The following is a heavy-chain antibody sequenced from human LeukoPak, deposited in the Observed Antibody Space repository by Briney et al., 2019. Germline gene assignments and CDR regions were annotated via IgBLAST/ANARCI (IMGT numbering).Heavy chain of an antibody. CDR3: ARDPFGGKIFDF. CDR2: ISYDKGKE. V-gene: IGHV3-30*03. Sequence: PGGSLRLSCAVSGFTLSAYSMHWVRQTPGKGLEWLAVISYDKGKEYYADSVRGRFTISRDNSRDTLYLQLSSLRPEDTAVYYCARDPFGGKIFDFWGQGTLVTVSS. CDR1: GFTLSAYS. J-gene: IGHJ4*02. D-gene: IGHD3-16*01.